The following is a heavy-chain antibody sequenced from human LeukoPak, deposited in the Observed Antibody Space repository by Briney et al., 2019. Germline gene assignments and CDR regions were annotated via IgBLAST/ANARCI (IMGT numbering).Heavy chain of an antibody. D-gene: IGHD6-19*01. J-gene: IGHJ4*02. CDR1: AFIFSGHW. V-gene: IGHV3-7*04. CDR3: ARGSSGWYQVEYYFDY. Sequence: PGGSLRLSCEGSAFIFSGHWMNWVRQTPGKGLEWVASIKEDGSERQYVDSVKGRFSISRDNAKNSLYLQMNSLRAEDTAVYYCARGSSGWYQVEYYFDYWGQGTLVTVSS. CDR2: IKEDGSER.